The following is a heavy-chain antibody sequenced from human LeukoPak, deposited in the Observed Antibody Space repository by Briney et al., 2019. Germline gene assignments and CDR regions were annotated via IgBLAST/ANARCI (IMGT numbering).Heavy chain of an antibody. Sequence: PGGSLRLSCAASGFTFSSYGMHWVRQAPGKGLEWVAFIRYDGSNKYYADSVKGRFTISRDNSKNTLYLQMNSLRAEDTAVYYCAKDRGSEGRGFDPWGQGTLVTVSS. V-gene: IGHV3-30*02. CDR2: IRYDGSNK. J-gene: IGHJ5*02. D-gene: IGHD1-26*01. CDR3: AKDRGSEGRGFDP. CDR1: GFTFSSYG.